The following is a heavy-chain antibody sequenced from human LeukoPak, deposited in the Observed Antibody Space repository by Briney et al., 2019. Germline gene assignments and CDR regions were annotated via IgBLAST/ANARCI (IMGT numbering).Heavy chain of an antibody. Sequence: GGSLRLSCAASGFTFSSYWMHWVRQAPGKGLVWVSRINSDGSSTSYADSVKGRFTISRDNAKNTLYLQMNSLRAEGTAVYYCASSAGDYAGLDYWGQGTLVTVSS. CDR2: INSDGSST. D-gene: IGHD4-23*01. CDR3: ASSAGDYAGLDY. CDR1: GFTFSSYW. J-gene: IGHJ4*02. V-gene: IGHV3-74*01.